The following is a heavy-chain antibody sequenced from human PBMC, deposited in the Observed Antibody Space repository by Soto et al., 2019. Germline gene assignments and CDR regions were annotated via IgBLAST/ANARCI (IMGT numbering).Heavy chain of an antibody. V-gene: IGHV4-59*08. Sequence: PSETLSLTCTVSGGSISSYYWSWIRQPPGKGLEWIGYIYYSGSTNYNPSLKSRVTISVDTSKNQFSLKLSSVTAADTAVYYCARTARITGTTFLVGYYYYMDVWGKGTTVTVSS. CDR2: IYYSGST. CDR1: GGSISSYY. J-gene: IGHJ6*03. D-gene: IGHD1-20*01. CDR3: ARTARITGTTFLVGYYYYMDV.